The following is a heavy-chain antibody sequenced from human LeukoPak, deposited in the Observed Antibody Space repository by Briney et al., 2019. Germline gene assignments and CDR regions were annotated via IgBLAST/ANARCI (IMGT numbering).Heavy chain of an antibody. D-gene: IGHD2-15*01. CDR3: AKSVGLYCSGGSCYSDY. CDR2: ISDSGGNT. Sequence: GGSLRLSCAASGFTFNSYAMSWVRQAPWERLQWVSGISDSGGNTYYADSVRGRFTISRDNSKNTLYLQMNSLRAEDTAVYYCAKSVGLYCSGGSCYSDYWGQGTLVTVSS. V-gene: IGHV3-23*01. J-gene: IGHJ4*02. CDR1: GFTFNSYA.